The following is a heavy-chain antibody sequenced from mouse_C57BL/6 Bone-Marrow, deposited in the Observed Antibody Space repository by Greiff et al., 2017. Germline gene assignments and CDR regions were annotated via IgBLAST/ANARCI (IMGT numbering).Heavy chain of an antibody. CDR2: IDPSDSET. V-gene: IGHV1-52*01. J-gene: IGHJ2*01. CDR3: ARYCVSSYFDY. CDR1: GYTFTSYW. Sequence: QVQLQQPGAELVRPGSSVKLSCKASGYTFTSYWMHWVKQRPIQGLEWIGNIDPSDSETHYNQKFKDKATLTVDKSSSTAYMQLSSLTSEDSAVYYGARYCVSSYFDYWGQGTTLTVSS. D-gene: IGHD1-1*01.